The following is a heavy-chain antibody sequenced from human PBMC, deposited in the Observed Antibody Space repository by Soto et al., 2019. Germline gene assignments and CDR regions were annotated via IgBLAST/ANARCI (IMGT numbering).Heavy chain of an antibody. Sequence: VQLVESGRGLVQPGGSLRLSCAASGFTLSDHYMDWVRQAPGKGLEWVGRTRNKANSYTTEYAASVKGRFTVSSDDSLNSLYLQMTSLKTEDTAVYYCVRTSHYGSGSWNFDSWGQGTLVTVSS. J-gene: IGHJ4*02. CDR3: VRTSHYGSGSWNFDS. CDR2: TRNKANSYTT. CDR1: GFTLSDHY. D-gene: IGHD3-10*01. V-gene: IGHV3-72*01.